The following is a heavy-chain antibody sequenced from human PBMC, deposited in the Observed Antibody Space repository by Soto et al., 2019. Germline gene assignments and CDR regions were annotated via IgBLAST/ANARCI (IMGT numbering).Heavy chain of an antibody. J-gene: IGHJ5*02. CDR1: GFTFSSYA. Sequence: LRLSCAASGFTFSSYAMSWVRQAPGKGLEWVSAISGSGGSTYYADSVKGRFTISRDNSKNTLYLQMNSLRAEDTAVYYCAKFTVVTRWFDPWGQGTLVTVSS. V-gene: IGHV3-23*01. CDR3: AKFTVVTRWFDP. CDR2: ISGSGGST. D-gene: IGHD2-21*02.